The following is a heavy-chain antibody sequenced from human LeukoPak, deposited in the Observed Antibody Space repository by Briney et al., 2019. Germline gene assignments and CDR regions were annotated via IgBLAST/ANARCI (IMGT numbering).Heavy chain of an antibody. CDR3: ARDPYYDSSGYWAEGAHELDY. V-gene: IGHV3-33*01. J-gene: IGHJ4*02. CDR2: IWYDGSNK. Sequence: GGSLRLSCAASGFTFSSYGMHWVRQAPGKGLEWVAVIWYDGSNKYYADSVKGRFTISRDNSKNTLYLQMNSLRAEDTAVYYCARDPYYDSSGYWAEGAHELDYWGQGTLVTVSS. D-gene: IGHD3-22*01. CDR1: GFTFSSYG.